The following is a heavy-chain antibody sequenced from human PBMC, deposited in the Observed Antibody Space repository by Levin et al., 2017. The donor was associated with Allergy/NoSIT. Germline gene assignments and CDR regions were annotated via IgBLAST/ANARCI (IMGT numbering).Heavy chain of an antibody. Sequence: RAGGSLRLSCTASGFLFSNFWMHWVRRVPGQGLVWVARINSDATYTSYVGSVKGRFTISRDNAKNTVYLQMNSLTVDDTAIYYCARDRDRTDYFDYWGQGTLVTVSS. D-gene: IGHD1-14*01. CDR3: ARDRDRTDYFDY. CDR2: INSDATYT. CDR1: GFLFSNFW. V-gene: IGHV3-74*01. J-gene: IGHJ4*02.